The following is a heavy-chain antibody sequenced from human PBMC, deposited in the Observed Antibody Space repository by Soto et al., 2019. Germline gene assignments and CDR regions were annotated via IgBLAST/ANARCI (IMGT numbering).Heavy chain of an antibody. Sequence: QPGGSLRLSCAASGFTFSSYAMSWVRQAPGKGLEWVSVIYSGGSTYYADSVKGRFTISRDKSKNTLYLQMNSLRAEDTAMYYCEQTVYDSSGYYFDYWGQGTLVTVSS. CDR1: GFTFSSYA. V-gene: IGHV3-66*01. CDR3: EQTVYDSSGYYFDY. CDR2: IYSGGST. J-gene: IGHJ4*02. D-gene: IGHD3-22*01.